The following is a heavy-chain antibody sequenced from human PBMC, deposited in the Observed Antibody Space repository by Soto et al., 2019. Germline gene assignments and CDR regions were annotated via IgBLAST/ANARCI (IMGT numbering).Heavy chain of an antibody. CDR3: ARGMKLGPPDKQYCSGGSCYHRRSLYYYYMDV. CDR1: GGSFSGYY. Sequence: PSETLSLTCAVYGGSFSGYYWSWIRQPPGKGLEWIGEINHSGSTNYNPSIKSRITISVDTSKNQFSLKLSSVTAADTAVYYCARGMKLGPPDKQYCSGGSCYHRRSLYYYYMDVWGKGTTVTVSS. V-gene: IGHV4-34*01. J-gene: IGHJ6*03. CDR2: INHSGST. D-gene: IGHD2-15*01.